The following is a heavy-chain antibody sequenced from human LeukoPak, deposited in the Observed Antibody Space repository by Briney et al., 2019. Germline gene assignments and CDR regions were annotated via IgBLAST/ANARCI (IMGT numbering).Heavy chain of an antibody. J-gene: IGHJ5*02. CDR1: GYTFTSYY. CDR2: INPSGGST. D-gene: IGHD2-15*01. V-gene: IGHV1-46*01. CDR3: ARGPGLGYCSGGSCYWFDP. Sequence: ASVNVSCKASGYTFTSYYMHWVRQAPGQGLEWMGIINPSGGSTSYAQKFQGRVTMTRDTSTSTVYMELSSLRSEDTAVYYCARGPGLGYCSGGSCYWFDPWGQGTLVTVSS.